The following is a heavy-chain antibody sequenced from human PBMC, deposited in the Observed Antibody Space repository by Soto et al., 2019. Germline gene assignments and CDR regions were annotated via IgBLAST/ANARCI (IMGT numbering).Heavy chain of an antibody. V-gene: IGHV3-66*01. CDR3: ARDDVLCDGGRCYGVPLDV. Sequence: PGGSLRLSCAASGFTVSSKYMSWVRQAPGKGLEWVSLIQSGGPTYYADSVKSRFTISRDTSENTLHLQMDSLRAEDTAVYYCARDDVLCDGGRCYGVPLDVLCKGTTVTVSS. CDR2: IQSGGPT. D-gene: IGHD2-15*01. CDR1: GFTVSSKY. J-gene: IGHJ6*04.